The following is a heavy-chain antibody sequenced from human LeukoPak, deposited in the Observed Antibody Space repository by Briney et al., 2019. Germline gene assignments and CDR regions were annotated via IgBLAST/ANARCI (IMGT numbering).Heavy chain of an antibody. Sequence: GGSLRLSCAASGFTVSSNYMSWVRKAPGKGLEWVSAISGSGDSTYYGDSVKGRFTISRDNSKNTLYLQMNSLRAEDTAVYYCAKTRPLDSSSWSHGDYWGQGTLVTVSS. V-gene: IGHV3-23*01. CDR2: ISGSGDST. D-gene: IGHD6-13*01. CDR3: AKTRPLDSSSWSHGDY. J-gene: IGHJ4*02. CDR1: GFTVSSNY.